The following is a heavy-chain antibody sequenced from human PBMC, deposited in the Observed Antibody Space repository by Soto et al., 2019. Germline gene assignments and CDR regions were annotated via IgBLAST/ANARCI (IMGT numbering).Heavy chain of an antibody. CDR2: IVPGGGDT. J-gene: IGHJ4*02. Sequence: EVQMLESGGGVVQPGGSLRLSCAASGFTFSSYAMNWVRQSPGKGLEWVSGIVPGGGDTYYADSVRGRFTISRDNSRSTLSLQMSSLRDEDTAIYYCTTGMHSSYWGRGTLVTVSS. V-gene: IGHV3-23*01. D-gene: IGHD2-21*01. CDR1: GFTFSSYA. CDR3: TTGMHSSY.